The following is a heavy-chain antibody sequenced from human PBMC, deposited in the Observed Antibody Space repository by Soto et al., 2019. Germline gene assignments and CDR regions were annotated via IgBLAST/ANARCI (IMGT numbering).Heavy chain of an antibody. V-gene: IGHV1-18*01. D-gene: IGHD1-26*01. CDR2: ISTYNGDT. Sequence: VQLVQSGAEVKKPGASVKVSCKASGYTFSRSGISWVRQAPGQGLEWMGWISTYNGDTNYAQKVQGRVTMTTDSSTSTAFMVLMSLRSDDTAVYYCARSGSVPYYYYGLDVWGQGTTVTVSS. CDR3: ARSGSVPYYYYGLDV. CDR1: GYTFSRSG. J-gene: IGHJ6*02.